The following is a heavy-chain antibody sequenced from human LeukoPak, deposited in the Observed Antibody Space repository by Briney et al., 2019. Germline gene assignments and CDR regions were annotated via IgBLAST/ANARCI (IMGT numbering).Heavy chain of an antibody. J-gene: IGHJ4*02. CDR2: IYYSGST. CDR1: GGSISSGGYY. V-gene: IGHV4-31*03. CDR3: ASESTYRYNY. D-gene: IGHD5-18*01. Sequence: SETLSLTCTVSGGSISSGGYYCSWIRQHPGKGLEWIGYIYYSGSTYYNPSLKSRVTISVDTSKNQFSLKLSSVTAADTAVYYCASESTYRYNYWGQGTLVTVSS.